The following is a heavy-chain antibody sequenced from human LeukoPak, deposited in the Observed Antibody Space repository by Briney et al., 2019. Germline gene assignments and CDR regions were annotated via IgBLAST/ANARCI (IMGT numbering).Heavy chain of an antibody. CDR3: AKERHRGSLNIGSE. J-gene: IGHJ1*01. CDR2: ISSGGSSI. Sequence: GGSLRLSCAASGFTFSSFEVNWVRQAPGKGLEWVSSISSGGSSIYYADSVKGRFTISRDNAKNSLYLQMNSLTDEDTAVYYCAKERHRGSLNIGSEWGQGTRVTVSS. CDR1: GFTFSSFE. V-gene: IGHV3-48*03. D-gene: IGHD6-13*01.